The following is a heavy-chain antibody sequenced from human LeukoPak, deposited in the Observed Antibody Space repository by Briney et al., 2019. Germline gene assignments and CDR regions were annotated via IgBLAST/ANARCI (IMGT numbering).Heavy chain of an antibody. CDR1: GFSISSGYY. J-gene: IGHJ2*01. CDR3: ARDWVVTSYWYFDL. CDR2: IYRSGNT. D-gene: IGHD2-21*02. Sequence: PSETLSLTCAVSGFSISSGYYWGWIRQPPGKGLEYIGSIYRSGNTYYNPSLKSRVTISVDTSKNQFFLKLSSVTAADTAVYYCARDWVVTSYWYFDLWGRGTLVIVSS. V-gene: IGHV4-38-2*02.